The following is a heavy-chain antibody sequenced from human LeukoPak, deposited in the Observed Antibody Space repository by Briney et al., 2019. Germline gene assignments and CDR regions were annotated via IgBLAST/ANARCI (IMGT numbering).Heavy chain of an antibody. CDR1: GFTFYNAW. V-gene: IGHV3-15*01. J-gene: IGHJ4*02. Sequence: PGGSLRLSCAASGFTFYNAWMSWVRQAPGKGLEGVGRIKSKIDGGTADYAAPVKGRFTMSRDDSKNMLYLQMNSLKTEDTAVYYCNTVYYYGSGSYSGYWGQGTLVTVSS. D-gene: IGHD3-10*01. CDR3: NTVYYYGSGSYSGY. CDR2: IKSKIDGGTA.